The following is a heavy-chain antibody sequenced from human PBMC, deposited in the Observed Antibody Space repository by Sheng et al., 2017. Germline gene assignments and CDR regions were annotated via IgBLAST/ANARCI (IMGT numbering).Heavy chain of an antibody. CDR2: VSGSGDNT. J-gene: IGHJ6*02. V-gene: IGHV3-23*01. Sequence: EVQLLESGGGLVQPGGSLRLSCAASGFTFSSYAMNWVRQAPGKGLEWVSTVSGSGDNTYYADSVKGRFTISRDNSKNTLYLQMNSLSAEDTAVYYCAKYMARGAVPVDVWGQGTTVTVSS. CDR1: GFTFSSYA. D-gene: IGHD3-10*01. CDR3: AKYMARGAVPVDV.